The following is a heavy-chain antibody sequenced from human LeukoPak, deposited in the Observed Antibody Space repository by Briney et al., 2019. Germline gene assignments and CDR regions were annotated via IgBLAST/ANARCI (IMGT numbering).Heavy chain of an antibody. CDR1: GFTFSSYS. CDR3: AKALRETHRPVYSYYYTDV. CDR2: ISGRGGIT. Sequence: PGGSQRLSCAASGFTFSSYSMSWVRQAPGQGLEWVSTISGRGGITYYADSVKGRFTISRDNSKNTVFLQMNSLRVDDTAVYYCAKALRETHRPVYSYYYTDVWGKGTTVTVSS. D-gene: IGHD2-21*01. J-gene: IGHJ6*03. V-gene: IGHV3-23*01.